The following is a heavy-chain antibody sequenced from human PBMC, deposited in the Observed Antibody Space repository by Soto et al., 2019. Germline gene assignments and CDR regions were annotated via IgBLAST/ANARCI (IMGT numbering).Heavy chain of an antibody. D-gene: IGHD3-22*01. CDR3: AIHPVKYYYDSSGYYYRY. J-gene: IGHJ4*02. Sequence: QVQLVQSGAEVKKPGASVKVSCKASGYTFTSYGISWVRQAPGQGLEWMGWISAYNGNTNYAQKLQGRVTMTTDTSTSTAYMELRSLRSDDTAVYYCAIHPVKYYYDSSGYYYRYWGQGTLVTGSS. V-gene: IGHV1-18*01. CDR1: GYTFTSYG. CDR2: ISAYNGNT.